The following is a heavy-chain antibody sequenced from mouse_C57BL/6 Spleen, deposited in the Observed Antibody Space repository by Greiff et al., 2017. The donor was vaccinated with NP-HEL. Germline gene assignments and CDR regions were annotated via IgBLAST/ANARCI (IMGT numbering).Heavy chain of an antibody. CDR3: ARRTTVVATDY. D-gene: IGHD1-1*01. CDR1: GYTFTSYW. CDR2: IYPGSGST. Sequence: QVQLKQPGAELVKPGASVKMSCKASGYTFTSYWITWVKQRPGQGLEWIGDIYPGSGSTNYNEKFKSKATLTVDTSSSTAYMQLSSLTSEDSAVYYCARRTTVVATDYWGQGTTLTVSS. V-gene: IGHV1-55*01. J-gene: IGHJ2*01.